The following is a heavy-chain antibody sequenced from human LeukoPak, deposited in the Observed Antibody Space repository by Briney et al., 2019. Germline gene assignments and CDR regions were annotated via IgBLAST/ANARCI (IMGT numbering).Heavy chain of an antibody. CDR1: GYSFTSYG. CDR2: ISAYSGNT. CDR3: VRVAMIRGVVFKNWFDS. J-gene: IGHJ5*01. V-gene: IGHV1-18*01. D-gene: IGHD3-10*01. Sequence: GASVKVSCKASGYSFTSYGISWVRQAPGQGLERMGWISAYSGNTNYADNLQGRLTMTTDTSTSTAHMELRSLRSDDTAVYYCVRVAMIRGVVFKNWFDSWGQGSLVTVSS.